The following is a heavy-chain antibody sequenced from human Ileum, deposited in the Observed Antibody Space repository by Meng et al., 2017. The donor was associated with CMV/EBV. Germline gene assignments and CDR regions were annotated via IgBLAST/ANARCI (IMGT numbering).Heavy chain of an antibody. Sequence: HLRLKESGQELVKPSATLSLTCTVSGASISRSTYYWGWSRQPPGKGLEWIGSIYYSGGTYYNPSLKSRIAILVDTSKSQFSLIVSSVTAADTAVYYCAKYSGPSRWFDPWGQGTLVTVSS. D-gene: IGHD5-12*01. CDR1: GASISRSTYY. J-gene: IGHJ5*02. CDR3: AKYSGPSRWFDP. CDR2: IYYSGGT. V-gene: IGHV4-39*07.